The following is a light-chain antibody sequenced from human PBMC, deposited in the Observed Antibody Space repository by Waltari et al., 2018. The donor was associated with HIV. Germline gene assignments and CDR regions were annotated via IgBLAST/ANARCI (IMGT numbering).Light chain of an antibody. CDR3: NSYVAADTRI. V-gene: IGLV2-14*01. CDR1: SSDVGSYKS. CDR2: DVT. Sequence: QSALTQPASVSGSPGQSITITCPGTSSDVGSYKSVSWYQQHPDKAPKLIIYDVTNRPSGVSNRFSGSKSGNTASLTISGLQADDEADYFCNSYVAADTRIFGPGTKVTVL. J-gene: IGLJ1*01.